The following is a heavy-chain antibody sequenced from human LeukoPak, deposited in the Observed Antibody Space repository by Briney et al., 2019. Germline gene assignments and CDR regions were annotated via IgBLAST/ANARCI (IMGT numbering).Heavy chain of an antibody. CDR3: ATEMGGDRVSSRGDIFDY. V-gene: IGHV3-43*01. D-gene: IGHD3-16*01. CDR2: ISWDGGST. CDR1: GFTFDDYT. J-gene: IGHJ4*02. Sequence: GGTLRLSCAASGFTFDDYTMHWVRQAPGKGLEWVSLISWDGGSTYYADSVKGRFTISRDNSKNSLYLQMNSLRTEDTALYYCATEMGGDRVSSRGDIFDYWGQGTLVTVSS.